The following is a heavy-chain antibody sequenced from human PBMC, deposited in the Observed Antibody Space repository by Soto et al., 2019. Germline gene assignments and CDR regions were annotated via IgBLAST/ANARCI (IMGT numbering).Heavy chain of an antibody. Sequence: EVQLLESGGGLVQPGGSLRLSCAASGFTFSSYAMSWVRQAPGKGLEWVSAISGSGGSTYYADSVKGRFTISRDNSKNALYLQMNSLRAEDTAVYYCAKSGFGDFWSGYRGFDYYYMDVWGNGTTVTVSS. CDR1: GFTFSSYA. J-gene: IGHJ6*03. V-gene: IGHV3-23*01. CDR2: ISGSGGST. CDR3: AKSGFGDFWSGYRGFDYYYMDV. D-gene: IGHD3-3*01.